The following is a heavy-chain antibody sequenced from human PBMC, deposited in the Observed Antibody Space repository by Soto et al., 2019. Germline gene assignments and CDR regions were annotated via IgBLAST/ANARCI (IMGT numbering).Heavy chain of an antibody. CDR3: ARDEVPYYYDSSGYYYPHYYYGMDV. J-gene: IGHJ6*02. V-gene: IGHV1-69*13. D-gene: IGHD3-22*01. Sequence: GASVKVSCKASGGTFSSYAISWVRQAPGQGLEWMGGIIPIFGTANYAQKFQGRVTITADESTSTAYMELSSLRSEDTAVYYCARDEVPYYYDSSGYYYPHYYYGMDVWGQGTTVTVSS. CDR1: GGTFSSYA. CDR2: IIPIFGTA.